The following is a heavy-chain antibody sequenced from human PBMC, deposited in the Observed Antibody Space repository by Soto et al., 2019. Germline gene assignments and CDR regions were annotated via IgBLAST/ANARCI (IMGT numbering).Heavy chain of an antibody. CDR1: GGSISGSY. Sequence: QVQLQESGPGLVKPSETLSLTCTVSGGSISGSYWSWIRQTPGKVLEWIGRIYTSGSTNYNPSLKSRVTMSVDTSKNQFSLKLSSVTAADTAVYYCAREGNSGSYYTCPDYWGQGTLVTVSS. V-gene: IGHV4-4*07. CDR2: IYTSGST. D-gene: IGHD1-26*01. J-gene: IGHJ4*02. CDR3: AREGNSGSYYTCPDY.